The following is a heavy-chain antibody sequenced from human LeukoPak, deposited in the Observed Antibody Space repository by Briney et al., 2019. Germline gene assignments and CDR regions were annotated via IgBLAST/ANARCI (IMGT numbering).Heavy chain of an antibody. CDR1: GFTFSSYE. V-gene: IGHV3-48*03. CDR3: ARDRLDCSGGSCYSYYYGMDV. Sequence: GGSLRLSCAASGFTFSSYEMNWVRQAPGKGLEWVSYISSSGSTTYYADSVKGRFTISRDNAKNSLYLQMNSLRAEDTAVYYCARDRLDCSGGSCYSYYYGMDVWGQGTTVTVSS. J-gene: IGHJ6*02. D-gene: IGHD2-15*01. CDR2: ISSSGSTT.